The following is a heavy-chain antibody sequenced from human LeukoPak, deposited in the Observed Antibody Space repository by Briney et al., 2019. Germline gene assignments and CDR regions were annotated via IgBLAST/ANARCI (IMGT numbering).Heavy chain of an antibody. V-gene: IGHV1-69*04. CDR3: ARDRYYDSSDLDY. CDR2: IIPILGIV. D-gene: IGHD3-22*01. J-gene: IGHJ4*02. Sequence: SVKVSCKASGGTFSSYAISWVRQAPGQGLEWMGRIIPILGIVKYAQKFQGRVTITADKSTSTAYMELSSLRSEDTAVYYCARDRYYDSSDLDYWGQGTLVTVSS. CDR1: GGTFSSYA.